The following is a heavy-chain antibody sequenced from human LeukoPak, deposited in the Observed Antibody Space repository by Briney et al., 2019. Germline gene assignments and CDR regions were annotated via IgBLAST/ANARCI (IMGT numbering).Heavy chain of an antibody. CDR2: INTDGSIT. J-gene: IGHJ4*02. V-gene: IGHV3-74*01. CDR3: ARDRGPRTGFMVREAYDY. Sequence: GGSLRLSCAASGFTFSSYWMNWVRQAPGKGLVWVSRINTDGSITNYADSVKGRFSISRDNAKNTLYLQMSSLRAEDTAVYYCARDRGPRTGFMVREAYDYWGQGTLVTVSS. D-gene: IGHD3-10*01. CDR1: GFTFSSYW.